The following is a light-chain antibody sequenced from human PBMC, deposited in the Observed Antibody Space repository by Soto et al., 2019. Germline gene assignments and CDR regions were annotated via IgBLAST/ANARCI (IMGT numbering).Light chain of an antibody. CDR2: EVS. CDR3: CSYGGSRAV. V-gene: IGLV2-23*02. CDR1: SSDVGSHNL. Sequence: QSALTQPASVSGSPGQSITISCTGTSSDVGSHNLVSWYQQHPGQAPKLMIYEVSKRPLGVSTRFSASKSGNTASLTISGLHAEDEADYYCCSYGGSRAVFGGGTQLPVL. J-gene: IGLJ7*01.